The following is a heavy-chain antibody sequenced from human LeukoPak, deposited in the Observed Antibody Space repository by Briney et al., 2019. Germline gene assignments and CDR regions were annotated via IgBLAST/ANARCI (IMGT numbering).Heavy chain of an antibody. D-gene: IGHD4-17*01. V-gene: IGHV4-61*05. CDR2: ISYSGST. J-gene: IGHJ4*02. Sequence: SETLSLTCTVSGGSISSSSYYWSWIRQPPGKGLEWIGYISYSGSTDYNPSLKSRVTISVDTSKNQFSLKLSSVTAADTAVYYCARGLGLTAVTEYYFDYWGQGTLVTVSS. CDR3: ARGLGLTAVTEYYFDY. CDR1: GGSISSSSYY.